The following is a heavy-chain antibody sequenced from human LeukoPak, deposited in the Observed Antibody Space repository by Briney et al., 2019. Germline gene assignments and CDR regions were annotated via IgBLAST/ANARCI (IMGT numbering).Heavy chain of an antibody. V-gene: IGHV1-18*01. CDR3: ARGRGVVVAAATQYWFDP. CDR2: ICGYNGNT. D-gene: IGHD2-15*01. Sequence: ASVKVSCKASGYTFTSYGISWVRQAPGQGLTWMEWICGYNGNTKYAQKFQGRVTMTTDTSTSTAYMELRSLSSDDTAVYYCARGRGVVVAAATQYWFDPWGQGTMVTVSS. J-gene: IGHJ5*02. CDR1: GYTFTSYG.